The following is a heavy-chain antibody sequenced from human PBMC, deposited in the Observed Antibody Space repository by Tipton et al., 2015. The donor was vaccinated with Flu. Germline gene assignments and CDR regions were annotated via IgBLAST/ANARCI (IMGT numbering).Heavy chain of an antibody. D-gene: IGHD4-17*01. J-gene: IGHJ6*02. V-gene: IGHV3-48*03. CDR3: ARDTTVTNYYYYYGMDV. Sequence: LSLTCAASGFTFSSYEMNWVRQAPGKGLEWVSYISSSGSTIYYADSVKGRFTISRDNAKNSLYLQMNSLRAEDTAVYYCARDTTVTNYYYYYGMDVWGQGTTVTVSS. CDR1: GFTFSSYE. CDR2: ISSSGSTI.